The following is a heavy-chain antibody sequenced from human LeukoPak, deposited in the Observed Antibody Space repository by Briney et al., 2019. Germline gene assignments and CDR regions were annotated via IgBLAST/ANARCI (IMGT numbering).Heavy chain of an antibody. CDR1: GFTFRNYW. CDR3: ARDLGQYYDTSDNWFDP. D-gene: IGHD3-22*01. Sequence: PGGSLRLSCAASGFTFRNYWMHWVRQAPGKGLVWVSRINSDGINTSYADSVKGRFTISRDNAKNTLNLQMNSLRAEDTAVYYCARDLGQYYDTSDNWFDPWGQGTLVTVSS. CDR2: INSDGINT. J-gene: IGHJ5*02. V-gene: IGHV3-74*01.